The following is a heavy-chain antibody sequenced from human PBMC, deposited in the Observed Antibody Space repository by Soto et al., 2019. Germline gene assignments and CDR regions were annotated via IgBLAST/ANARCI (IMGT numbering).Heavy chain of an antibody. CDR3: AAETPKRGYSYGTLDY. CDR1: GFTFTSSA. J-gene: IGHJ4*02. Sequence: SVKVSCKASGFTFTSSAVQWVRQARGQRLEWIGWIVVGSGNTNYAQKFQERVTITRDMSTSTAYMELSSLRSEDTAVYYCAAETPKRGYSYGTLDYWGQGXLVTVSS. D-gene: IGHD5-18*01. V-gene: IGHV1-58*01. CDR2: IVVGSGNT.